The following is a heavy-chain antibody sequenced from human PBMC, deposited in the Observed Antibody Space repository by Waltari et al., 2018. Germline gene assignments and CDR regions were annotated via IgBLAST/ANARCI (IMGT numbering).Heavy chain of an antibody. J-gene: IGHJ4*02. CDR2: FGGCGIST. CDR1: GLTLSRYT. V-gene: IGHV3-23*01. Sequence: EVQLLESGGGLVQPGGSLRLSCVASGLTLSRYTMSWVRPAPGKGLEWVSSFGGCGISTYSADSVKGRFTISRDNSKDTLYLQINSLRAEDTAVYYCAKDIAPAGTRYFDYWGQGTLVTVSS. D-gene: IGHD6-13*01. CDR3: AKDIAPAGTRYFDY.